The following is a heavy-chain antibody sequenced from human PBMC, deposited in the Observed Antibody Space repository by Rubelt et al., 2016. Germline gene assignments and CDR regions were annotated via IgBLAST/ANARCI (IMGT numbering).Heavy chain of an antibody. Sequence: QVQLQQWGAGLVKPSGTFSLTCAVSNGSISNSGWWSWVRQPPGKGLEWIGEIYHSGLTNYNASLEYRVIMSIDKSKNQLSLKFNSVTAADTAVYYCAHEQTDGGFDSWGQGTLVTVSS. CDR2: IYHSGLT. J-gene: IGHJ4*02. CDR1: NGSISNSGW. D-gene: IGHD1/OR15-1a*01. CDR3: AHEQTDGGFDS. V-gene: IGHV4-4*02.